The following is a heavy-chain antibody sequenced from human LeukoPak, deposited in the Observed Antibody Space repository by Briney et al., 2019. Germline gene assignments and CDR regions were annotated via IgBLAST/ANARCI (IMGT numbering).Heavy chain of an antibody. V-gene: IGHV4-59*01. D-gene: IGHD7-27*01. CDR3: ARLGITGDAYWYFDL. Sequence: SETLSLTCAVSGGSISSYYWSWIRQPPGKGLEWIGYIYYSGSTNYNPSLKSRVTISVDTSKNQFSLKLSSVTAADTAVYYCARLGITGDAYWYFDLWGRGTLVTVSS. CDR1: GGSISSYY. J-gene: IGHJ2*01. CDR2: IYYSGST.